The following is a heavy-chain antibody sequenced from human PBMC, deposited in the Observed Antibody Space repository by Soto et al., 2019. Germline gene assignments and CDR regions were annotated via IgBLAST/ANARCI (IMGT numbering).Heavy chain of an antibody. D-gene: IGHD3-3*02. Sequence: EVQLLESGGGFGQPGGSLRLSCVVSGFMFRDYPMGWVRQAPGKGLEWVSATTATGGSTFYADSVKGRFTISRDNSINTLYLQMNNLRVEDSAVYSCAKRSIITGGAFDMLGQGTMVTVSS. CDR3: AKRSIITGGAFDM. CDR1: GFMFRDYP. J-gene: IGHJ3*02. CDR2: TTATGGST. V-gene: IGHV3-23*01.